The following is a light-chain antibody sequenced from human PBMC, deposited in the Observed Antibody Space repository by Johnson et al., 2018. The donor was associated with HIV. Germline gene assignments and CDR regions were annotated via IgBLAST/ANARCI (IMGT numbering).Light chain of an antibody. CDR1: SSNIGNNY. CDR2: DNN. CDR3: GTWDSSLSAPRV. Sequence: QSVLTQPPSVSAAPGQKVTISCSGSSSNIGNNYVSWYQQLPGTAPKLLIYDNNKRPSGIPDRFSGSKSGTSATLGITGLQTGDEADYYCGTWDSSLSAPRVVGTGTKGTVL. J-gene: IGLJ1*01. V-gene: IGLV1-51*01.